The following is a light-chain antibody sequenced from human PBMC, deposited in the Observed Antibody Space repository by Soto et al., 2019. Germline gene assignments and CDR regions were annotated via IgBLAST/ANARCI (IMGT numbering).Light chain of an antibody. CDR2: EGS. CDR3: CSYAGSVV. Sequence: QFVLTQAASGSGSPGQSITISCTGTSSDVGSYNLVSWYQQHPGKAPKLMIYEGSKRPSGVSNRFSGSKSGNTASLTISGLQAEDEADYYCCSYAGSVVFGGGTKLTVL. J-gene: IGLJ2*01. CDR1: SSDVGSYNL. V-gene: IGLV2-23*01.